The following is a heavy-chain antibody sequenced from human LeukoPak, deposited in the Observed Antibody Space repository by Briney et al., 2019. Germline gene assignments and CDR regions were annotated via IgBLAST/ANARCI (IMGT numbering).Heavy chain of an antibody. J-gene: IGHJ3*02. V-gene: IGHV4-39*01. D-gene: IGHD5-24*01. CDR1: GGSISSSSYY. CDR3: ARWRWLQFDAFDI. Sequence: PSETLSLTCTVSGGSISSSSYYWGWIRQPPGKGPEWIGSIYYSGSTYYNPSLKSRVTISVDTSKNQFSLKLSSVTAADTAVYYCARWRWLQFDAFDIWGQGTMVTVSS. CDR2: IYYSGST.